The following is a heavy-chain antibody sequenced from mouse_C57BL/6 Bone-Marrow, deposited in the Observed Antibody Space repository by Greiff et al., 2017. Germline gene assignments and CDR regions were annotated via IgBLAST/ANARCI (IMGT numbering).Heavy chain of an antibody. J-gene: IGHJ2*01. V-gene: IGHV1-53*01. CDR2: INPSNGGT. D-gene: IGHD2-3*01. Sequence: QVQLQQSGPELVKPGASVKIPCKASGYTFTDYNMDWVKQRPGQGLEWIGNINPSNGGTNYNEKFKSKATLTVDKSSSTAYMQLSSLTSEDSAVYYCARFDGYYPYWGQGTTLTVSS. CDR1: GYTFTDYN. CDR3: ARFDGYYPY.